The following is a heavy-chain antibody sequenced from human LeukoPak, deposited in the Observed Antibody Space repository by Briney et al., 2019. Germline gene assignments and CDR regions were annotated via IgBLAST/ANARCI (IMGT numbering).Heavy chain of an antibody. CDR2: IYPRDGST. V-gene: IGHV1-46*01. CDR3: ARDQEAFDY. CDR1: GYTFTVYY. J-gene: IGHJ4*02. Sequence: ASVKVSFKASGYTFTVYYMHWVRQAPGQGLEWMGMIYPRDGSTSYAQKFQGRVTVTRDTSTSTVHMELSGLRSEDTAVYYCARDQEAFDYWGQGTLVTVSS.